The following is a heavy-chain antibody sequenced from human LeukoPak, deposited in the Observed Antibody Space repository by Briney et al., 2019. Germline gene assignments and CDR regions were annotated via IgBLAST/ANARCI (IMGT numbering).Heavy chain of an antibody. V-gene: IGHV4-34*01. Sequence: SETLSLTCAVYGGSFSGYYWSWIRQPPGKGLEWIGEINHSGSTNYNPSLKSRVTISVDTSKNQFSLKLSSVTAADTAVYYCARDTGGTYYYGSGTYYSPGWFDPWGQGTLVTVSS. J-gene: IGHJ5*02. D-gene: IGHD3-10*01. CDR3: ARDTGGTYYYGSGTYYSPGWFDP. CDR1: GGSFSGYY. CDR2: INHSGST.